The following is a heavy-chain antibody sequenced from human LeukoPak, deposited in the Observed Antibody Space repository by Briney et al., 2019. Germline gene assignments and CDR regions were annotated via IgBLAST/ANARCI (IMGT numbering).Heavy chain of an antibody. V-gene: IGHV3-74*01. D-gene: IGHD3-10*01. J-gene: IGHJ4*02. CDR3: ARDYYGSVDY. CDR1: GFTFSRYW. CDR2: ISSDGSST. Sequence: GGSLRLSCAASGFTFSRYWMTWGRQAPGKGLVWVSRISSDGSSTSYADSVKGRFTISRDNAKNTLYLQMNSPRAEDTAVYYCARDYYGSVDYWGRGTLVTVSP.